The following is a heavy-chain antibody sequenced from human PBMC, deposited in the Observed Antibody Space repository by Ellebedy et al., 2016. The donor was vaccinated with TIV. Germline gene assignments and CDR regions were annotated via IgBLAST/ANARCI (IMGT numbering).Heavy chain of an antibody. CDR1: GGTFSSYA. V-gene: IGHV1-69*04. Sequence: AASVKVSCKASGGTFSSYAISWVRQAPGQGLEWMGRIIPILGIANYAQKLQGRVTITADKSTSTAYMELSSLRSEDTAVYYCSRDRDSSSWYFGGYYYYGMDVWGQGTTVTVSS. J-gene: IGHJ6*02. CDR2: IIPILGIA. CDR3: SRDRDSSSWYFGGYYYYGMDV. D-gene: IGHD6-13*01.